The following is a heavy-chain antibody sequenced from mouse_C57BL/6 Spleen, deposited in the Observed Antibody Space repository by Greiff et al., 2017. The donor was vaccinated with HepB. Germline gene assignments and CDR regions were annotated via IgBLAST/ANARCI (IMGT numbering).Heavy chain of an antibody. CDR3: ANGEGNYAMDY. D-gene: IGHD2-14*01. J-gene: IGHJ4*01. CDR1: GYTFTDYY. V-gene: IGHV1-76*01. Sequence: VKLQESGAELVRPGASVKLSCKASGYTFTDYYINWVKQRPGQGLEWIARIYPGSGNTYYNEKFKGKATLTAEKSSSTAYMQLSSLTSEDSAVYFCANGEGNYAMDYWGQGTSVTVSS. CDR2: IYPGSGNT.